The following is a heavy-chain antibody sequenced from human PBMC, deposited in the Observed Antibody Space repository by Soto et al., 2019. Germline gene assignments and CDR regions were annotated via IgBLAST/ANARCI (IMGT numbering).Heavy chain of an antibody. V-gene: IGHV3-74*01. D-gene: IGHD3-16*01. CDR3: ARGGLGTFLLDY. CDR2: INPDGTRT. J-gene: IGHJ4*02. CDR1: GFTFSSHW. Sequence: EVQLVESGGGSVQPGGSLRLSCAASGFTFSSHWVHWVRQVPGKGLVWLSRINPDGTRTNYADSVKGRFAISRDNAENTVYLHKNSLRVEDSAAYYCARGGLGTFLLDYWGQGTLVSVSS.